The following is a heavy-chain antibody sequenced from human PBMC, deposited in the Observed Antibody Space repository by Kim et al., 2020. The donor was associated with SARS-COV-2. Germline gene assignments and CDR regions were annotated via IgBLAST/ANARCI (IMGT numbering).Heavy chain of an antibody. CDR3: ARKVRGYCSGGSCEGKSRYYYYYYMDV. CDR2: MNPNSGNT. CDR1: GYTFTSYD. Sequence: ASVKVSCKASGYTFTSYDINWVRQATGQGLEWMGWMNPNSGNTGYAQKFQGRVTMTRNTSISTAYMELSSLRSEDTAVYYCARKVRGYCSGGSCEGKSRYYYYYYMDVWGKGTTVTVSS. V-gene: IGHV1-8*01. D-gene: IGHD2-15*01. J-gene: IGHJ6*03.